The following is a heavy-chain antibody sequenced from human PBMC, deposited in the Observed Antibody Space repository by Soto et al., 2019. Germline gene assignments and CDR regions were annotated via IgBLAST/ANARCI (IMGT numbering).Heavy chain of an antibody. Sequence: QVQLQESGPGLVKPSQTLSLTCTVSGVSISTGGYYWTWIRQHPGKGLEWIGYIYYSGSTYYNPSLQSRVTISVDTSKNQFSLKLSSVTAADTAVYYCARGLSVTLFDNWGQGTLVTVSS. CDR1: GVSISTGGYY. CDR3: ARGLSVTLFDN. D-gene: IGHD4-17*01. J-gene: IGHJ4*02. V-gene: IGHV4-31*03. CDR2: IYYSGST.